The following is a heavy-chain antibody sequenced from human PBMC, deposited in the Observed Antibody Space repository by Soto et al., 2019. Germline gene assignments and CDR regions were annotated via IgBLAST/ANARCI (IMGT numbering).Heavy chain of an antibody. V-gene: IGHV1-3*01. Sequence: GAAVKCSCKASGYPFPNCGIHWVRQAPGQGLDCVGWLNAGEGKTRYSHKFQGRVTITSDQSANTAYMELSSLKSEDTAVYYCARFTRGITMFGVARPGYYGGYGALVTVS. D-gene: IGHD3-3*01. CDR2: LNAGEGKT. J-gene: IGHJ4*01. CDR3: ARFTRGITMFGVARPGYY. CDR1: GYPFPNCG.